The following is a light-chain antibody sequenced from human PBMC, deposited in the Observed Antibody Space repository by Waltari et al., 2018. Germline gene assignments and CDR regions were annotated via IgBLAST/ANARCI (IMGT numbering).Light chain of an antibody. CDR1: SGHSSNL. CDR3: QTGGHGTWV. Sequence: QLVLTQSPSASASLGASVKLTCTLSSGHSSNLIAWLQQQPEKGPAYLMKGNSDGSHSKGDEIPDRFSGSSSGAERYLTISTVQSEDEADYYCQTGGHGTWVFGGGTKLTVL. CDR2: GNSDGSH. J-gene: IGLJ3*02. V-gene: IGLV4-69*01.